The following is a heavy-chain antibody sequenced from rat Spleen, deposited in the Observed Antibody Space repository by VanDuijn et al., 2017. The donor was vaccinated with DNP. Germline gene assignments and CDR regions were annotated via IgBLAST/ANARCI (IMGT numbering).Heavy chain of an antibody. CDR3: ATVVVTGSLDY. D-gene: IGHD5-1*01. CDR2: ISYDGINT. V-gene: IGHV5-7*01. CDR1: GFTFSYYY. J-gene: IGHJ2*01. Sequence: EVRLVESGGGLVQPGRSLKLSCAASGFTFSYYYMAWVRQAPKKGLEWVATISYDGINTIYRDSVKGRFTISRDNARNTLYLQMDSLRPEDTATYFCATVVVTGSLDYWGQGVMVTVSS.